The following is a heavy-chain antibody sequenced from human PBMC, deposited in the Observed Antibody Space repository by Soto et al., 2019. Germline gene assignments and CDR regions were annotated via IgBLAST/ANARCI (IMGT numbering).Heavy chain of an antibody. CDR3: ARDLRRYDLLTGYPTSYFFDF. CDR2: LSGNSDYI. CDR1: GFTFSSYH. Sequence: PGGSLRLSCAASGFTFSSYHMNWVRQAPGKGLEWVSSLSGNSDYIYYADSLKGRFTISRDNAKNSLYLQMNSLRAEDTAVYYCARDLRRYDLLTGYPTSYFFDFWGQGTLVTVS. J-gene: IGHJ4*02. V-gene: IGHV3-21*01. D-gene: IGHD3-9*01.